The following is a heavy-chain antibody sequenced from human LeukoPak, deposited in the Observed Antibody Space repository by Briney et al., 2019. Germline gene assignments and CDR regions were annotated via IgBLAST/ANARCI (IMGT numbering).Heavy chain of an antibody. J-gene: IGHJ4*02. CDR2: TSGSGEIT. CDR1: GFTFSSFG. D-gene: IGHD6-6*01. Sequence: PGGSLRLSCEASGFTFSSFGMGWVRQAPGKGLEWVAGTSGSGEITHNADSVKGRFTISRDNSKNTLYLQMNSLRAEDTAVYYCARSYSSSSGGLYYFDYWGQGTLVTVSS. CDR3: ARSYSSSSGGLYYFDY. V-gene: IGHV3-23*01.